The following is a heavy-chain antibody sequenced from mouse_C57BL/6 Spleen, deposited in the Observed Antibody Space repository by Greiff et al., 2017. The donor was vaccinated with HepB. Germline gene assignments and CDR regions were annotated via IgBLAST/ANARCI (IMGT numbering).Heavy chain of an antibody. V-gene: IGHV1-82*01. Sequence: LQESGPELVKPGASVKISCKASGYAFSSSWMNWVKQRPGKGLEWIGRIYPGDGDTNYNGKFKGKAKLTADKSSSTAYMQLSSLTSEDSAVYFCARQDYYGSRGYFDVWGTGTTVTVSS. J-gene: IGHJ1*03. CDR2: IYPGDGDT. CDR3: ARQDYYGSRGYFDV. D-gene: IGHD1-1*01. CDR1: GYAFSSSW.